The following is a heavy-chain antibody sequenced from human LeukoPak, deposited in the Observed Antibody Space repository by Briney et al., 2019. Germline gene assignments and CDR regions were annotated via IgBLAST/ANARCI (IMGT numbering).Heavy chain of an antibody. CDR2: IYPGDSDT. V-gene: IGHV5-51*01. CDR1: GYSFTSYW. CDR3: ARSGGLGAQQQLVHNWFDS. J-gene: IGHJ5*01. D-gene: IGHD6-13*01. Sequence: GESLKISCKGSGYSFTSYWIGWVRQMPGKGLEWMRIIYPGDSDTRYSPSFQGQVTISADKSISTAYLQWSSLKASDTAMYYCARSGGLGAQQQLVHNWFDSWGQGTLVTVSS.